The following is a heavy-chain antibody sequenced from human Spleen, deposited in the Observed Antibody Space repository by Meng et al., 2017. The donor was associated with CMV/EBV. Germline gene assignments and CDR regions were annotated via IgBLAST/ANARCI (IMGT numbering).Heavy chain of an antibody. CDR2: IRSKAYGGTT. D-gene: IGHD5-18*01. CDR1: GFTFSSNA. Sequence: GESLKISCIASGFTFSSNAMSWVRQAPGKGLEWVGFIRSKAYGGTTEYAASVKGRFTISRDDSKSIAYLQMNSLKTEDTVVYYCTRLAWIQLWLSGGPFDYWGQGTLVTVSS. CDR3: TRLAWIQLWLSGGPFDY. J-gene: IGHJ4*02. V-gene: IGHV3-49*04.